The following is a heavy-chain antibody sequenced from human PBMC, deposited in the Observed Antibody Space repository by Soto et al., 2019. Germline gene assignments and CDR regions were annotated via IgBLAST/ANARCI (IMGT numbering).Heavy chain of an antibody. CDR3: AVAVYYYYGMDV. D-gene: IGHD4-4*01. V-gene: IGHV1-46*01. Sequence: ASVKVSCKASGNTFTSYYMHWVRQAPGQGLEWMGIINPSGGSTSYAQKFQGRVTMTRDTSTSTVYMELSSLRSEDTAVYYCAVAVYYYYGMDVWGQGTTVTVSS. CDR1: GNTFTSYY. J-gene: IGHJ6*02. CDR2: INPSGGST.